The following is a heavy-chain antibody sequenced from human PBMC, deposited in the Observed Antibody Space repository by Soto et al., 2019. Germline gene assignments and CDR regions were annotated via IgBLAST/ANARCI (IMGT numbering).Heavy chain of an antibody. CDR2: IYYSGST. CDR3: ARRYGSAIDY. Sequence: QVQLQESGPGLVKPSETLSLTCTVSGGSISSYYWSWIRQPPGKGLEWIGYIYYSGSTNYNPSLNSRVTISVDTSKNQFSLKLSSVTAAVTAVYYCARRYGSAIDYWGQGTLVTVSS. J-gene: IGHJ4*02. CDR1: GGSISSYY. V-gene: IGHV4-59*08. D-gene: IGHD1-26*01.